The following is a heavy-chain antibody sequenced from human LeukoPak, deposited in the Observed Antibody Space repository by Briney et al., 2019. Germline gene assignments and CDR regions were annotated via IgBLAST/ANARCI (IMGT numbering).Heavy chain of an antibody. Sequence: SETLSLTCTVSGYSISSGYYWGWIRQPPGKGLEWIGRIFHSGNTDYNSSLKSRVTISVDTSKNQFSLKLSSVTAADTAVYYCARGSCSGGSCYSNFDYWGQGTLVTVSS. CDR3: ARGSCSGGSCYSNFDY. J-gene: IGHJ4*02. CDR1: GYSISSGYY. V-gene: IGHV4-38-2*02. D-gene: IGHD2-15*01. CDR2: IFHSGNT.